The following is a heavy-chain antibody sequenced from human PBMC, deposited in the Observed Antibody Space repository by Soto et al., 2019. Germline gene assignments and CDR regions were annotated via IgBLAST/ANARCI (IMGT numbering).Heavy chain of an antibody. Sequence: QITLKESGPTLEKPTQTLTLTCTFSGVSLTTGGVGVGWIRQPPGKALEWLAVIYWNDDKRYNPSLKTRLTITKGASKNQVVLTLTNMDPVDTATYYCAHRGYGDYPRDNWFDPWGQGTLVTVSS. CDR1: GVSLTTGGVG. CDR3: AHRGYGDYPRDNWFDP. V-gene: IGHV2-5*01. J-gene: IGHJ5*02. D-gene: IGHD4-17*01. CDR2: IYWNDDK.